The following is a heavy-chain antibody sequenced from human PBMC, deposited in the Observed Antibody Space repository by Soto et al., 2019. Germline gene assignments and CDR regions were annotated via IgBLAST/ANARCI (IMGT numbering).Heavy chain of an antibody. CDR2: ISAHNGNT. CDR3: ARCGRYVDTACEGY. CDR1: GYTFTSYG. Sequence: ASVKVSCKASGYTFTSYGISWVRQAPGQGLEWMGWISAHNGNTNYAQKLQGRVTMTTDTSTSTAYMELRSLRSDDTAVYYCARCGRYVDTACEGYWGQGTLVTVSS. J-gene: IGHJ4*02. V-gene: IGHV1-18*01. D-gene: IGHD5-18*01.